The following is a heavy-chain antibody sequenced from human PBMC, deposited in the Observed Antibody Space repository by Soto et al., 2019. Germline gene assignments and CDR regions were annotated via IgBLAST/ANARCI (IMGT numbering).Heavy chain of an antibody. CDR1: GFIFSAYE. D-gene: IGHD5-12*01. CDR3: ARGPYRNTYNWFDS. CDR2: ISGSGLTI. Sequence: GSLRLSCAASGFIFSAYEINWVRQAPGKGLEWVSYISGSGLTIYYADSVKGRFTISRDNAKNSLYLQMNSMGVEDTAVYYCARGPYRNTYNWFDSWGQGTLVTVSS. V-gene: IGHV3-48*03. J-gene: IGHJ5*02.